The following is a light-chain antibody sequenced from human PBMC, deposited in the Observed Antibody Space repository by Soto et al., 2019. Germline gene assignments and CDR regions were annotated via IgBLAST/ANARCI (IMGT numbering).Light chain of an antibody. CDR1: QSLLHSTGYNY. Sequence: DIVMTQSPLSLPVTPGEPSSISCRSSQSLLHSTGYNYLDWYLQKPGQSPQLLIYEVSTRVSGVPDRFSGSGSGTDFTLESSRVETDDVGIYYCMQSTQLPPTFGQGTRLEIK. CDR2: EVS. J-gene: IGKJ5*01. V-gene: IGKV2D-29*02. CDR3: MQSTQLPPT.